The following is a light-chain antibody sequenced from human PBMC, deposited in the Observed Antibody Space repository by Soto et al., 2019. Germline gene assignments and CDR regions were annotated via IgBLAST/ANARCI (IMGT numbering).Light chain of an antibody. CDR1: QSISNF. Sequence: IQMTQSTSTLSASVGDRVTITCRASQSISNFLAWYQQKPGKAPKLLIYRTSTLKSGVPSRFSGSGSGTEFTLAISSLQPDDFATYFCQQYDSYLWTFGQGTKVDI. J-gene: IGKJ1*01. CDR2: RTS. CDR3: QQYDSYLWT. V-gene: IGKV1-5*03.